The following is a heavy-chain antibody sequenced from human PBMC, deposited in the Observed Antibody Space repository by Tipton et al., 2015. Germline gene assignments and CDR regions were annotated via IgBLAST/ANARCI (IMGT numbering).Heavy chain of an antibody. D-gene: IGHD2-15*01. V-gene: IGHV3-48*03. CDR3: ARAGYCRGGSCYYEASDM. CDR2: ISSSGSTQ. Sequence: GSLRLSCAASGFTFGTYEMNWVRQAPGKGLEWISYISSSGSTQYYADSVKGRFTISRSNAKNSLNLQMSSLRAEDTAVYFCARAGYCRGGSCYYEASDMWGQRTMVTVFS. CDR1: GFTFGTYE. J-gene: IGHJ3*02.